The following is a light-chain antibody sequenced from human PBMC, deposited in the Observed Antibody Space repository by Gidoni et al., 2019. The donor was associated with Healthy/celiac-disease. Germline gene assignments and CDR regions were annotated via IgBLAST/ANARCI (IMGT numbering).Light chain of an antibody. V-gene: IGLV2-14*01. CDR1: SSDVGGYNY. Sequence: QSALTQPASVSGSPGQSITISCTGTSSDVGGYNYVSWYQQHPGKAPKLMIYEVSKRPSGVSNRFSGSKSGNTASLTISGLQAEDEADYYGSSYTSSSPYVFGTGTKVTVL. CDR3: SSYTSSSPYV. J-gene: IGLJ1*01. CDR2: EVS.